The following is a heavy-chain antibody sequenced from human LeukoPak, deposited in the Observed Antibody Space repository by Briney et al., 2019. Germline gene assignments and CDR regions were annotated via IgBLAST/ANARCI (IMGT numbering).Heavy chain of an antibody. J-gene: IGHJ3*02. CDR3: ARRRYSSGWYDAFDI. CDR2: IYYSGST. CDR1: GGSISMYY. D-gene: IGHD6-19*01. V-gene: IGHV4-59*08. Sequence: SSETLSLTCTGSGGSISMYYWSWIRQPPGKGLDWIGYIYYSGSTNYNPSLKSRVTISVDTSKNQFSLKLSSVTAADTAVYYCARRRYSSGWYDAFDIWGQGTMVPVSS.